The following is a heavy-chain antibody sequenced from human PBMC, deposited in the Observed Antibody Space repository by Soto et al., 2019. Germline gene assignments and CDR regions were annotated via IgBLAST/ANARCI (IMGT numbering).Heavy chain of an antibody. J-gene: IGHJ6*02. CDR1: GLTVSSSF. CDR3: ADPLDLDV. CDR2: IYSGSTSDT. V-gene: IGHV3-66*01. Sequence: EVQLVESGGGLVQPGGSLRLSSAVSGLTVSSSFMSWVRQAPGKGLEWVSVIYSGSTSDTSYADSVKGRFTISRDNSKNTLYLQMNSLRAEDTAVYYCADPLDLDVWGQGTTVTVSS. D-gene: IGHD3-3*01.